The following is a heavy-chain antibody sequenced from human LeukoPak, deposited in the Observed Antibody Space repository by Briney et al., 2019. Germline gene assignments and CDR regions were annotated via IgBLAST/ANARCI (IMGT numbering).Heavy chain of an antibody. CDR1: GFTFSSYA. CDR3: AQEPMTPGIHSLGFGGL. V-gene: IGHV3-23*01. J-gene: IGHJ3*01. CDR2: ISGSGGST. Sequence: GGSLRLSCAASGFTFSSYAMSWVRQAPGKGLEWVSAISGSGGSTYYADSVKGRFTISRDNSKNTLYLQMNSLRAEDTAVYYCAQEPMTPGIHSLGFGGLWGQGTMVTVSS. D-gene: IGHD3-3*01.